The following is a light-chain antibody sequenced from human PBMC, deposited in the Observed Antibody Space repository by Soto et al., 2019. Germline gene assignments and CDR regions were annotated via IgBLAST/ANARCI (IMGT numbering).Light chain of an antibody. Sequence: QSVLTQTASVSGSPGQSITISCTGTGNDVGSDNLVSWYQQHPGKAPKLMIYEGSKRPSGLSNRFSGSKSGNSASLTISGLQAEDDTDSYCCSYALELFGGGTKLTVL. J-gene: IGLJ3*02. CDR1: GNDVGSDNL. CDR3: CSYALEL. V-gene: IGLV2-23*01. CDR2: EGS.